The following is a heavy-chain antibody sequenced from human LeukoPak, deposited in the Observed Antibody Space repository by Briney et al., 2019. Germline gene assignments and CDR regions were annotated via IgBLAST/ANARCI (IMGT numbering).Heavy chain of an antibody. Sequence: PGGSLRLSCTTAEFTLTNAWMNWVRQAPGKGLEWVGRVKSRADGGTTEYSAPVKGRFTISRHDSKHTLYLQMNSLKTEDTAVYYCTSSKSRGHIYGLGGYQYKYMDVWGKGTTVTVSS. V-gene: IGHV3-15*01. D-gene: IGHD5-18*01. CDR1: EFTLTNAW. CDR3: TSSKSRGHIYGLGGYQYKYMDV. CDR2: VKSRADGGTT. J-gene: IGHJ6*03.